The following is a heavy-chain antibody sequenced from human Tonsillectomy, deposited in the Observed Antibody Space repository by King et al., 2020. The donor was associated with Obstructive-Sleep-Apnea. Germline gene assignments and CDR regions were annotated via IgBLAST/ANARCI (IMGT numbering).Heavy chain of an antibody. CDR2: IQYRGST. D-gene: IGHD3-3*01. Sequence: VQLQESGPGLVKPSETLSLTGTVSGDSISSYYWRWIRQPPGKGLEWIGYIQYRGSTYYNPSLKSRGTIAVETSKNQFSLKLTSVTAAATAVYYCASYDFWSGSNRFDPWGQGTLVTVSS. V-gene: IGHV4-59*01. CDR3: ASYDFWSGSNRFDP. CDR1: GDSISSYY. J-gene: IGHJ5*02.